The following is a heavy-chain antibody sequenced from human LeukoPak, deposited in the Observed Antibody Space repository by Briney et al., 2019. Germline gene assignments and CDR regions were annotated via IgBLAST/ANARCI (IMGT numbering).Heavy chain of an antibody. D-gene: IGHD4-11*01. CDR2: IYSGGST. J-gene: IGHJ4*02. V-gene: IGHV3-66*01. Sequence: GGSLRLSCAASGFTVSTNYMSWVRQAPGKGLEWGSGIYSGGSTFYSDSVKGRFTIFRENSKNTLYLQMKSLGAEDPAVYDCAKDDYPGYFDYWGQGTLVTVSS. CDR3: AKDDYPGYFDY. CDR1: GFTVSTNY.